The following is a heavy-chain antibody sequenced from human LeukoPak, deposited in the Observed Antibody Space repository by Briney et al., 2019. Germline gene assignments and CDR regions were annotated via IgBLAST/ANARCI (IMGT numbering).Heavy chain of an antibody. V-gene: IGHV3-7*01. CDR2: IKQDGSEK. Sequence: GSLRLSCAASGFTFSTYWMSWVRQAPGKGLEWVANIKQDGSEKYYVDSVKGRFTISRDNAKNSVYLQMNSLRAEDTAVYYCARDLWYCSGGSCPWGQGTLVTVSS. J-gene: IGHJ4*02. D-gene: IGHD2-15*01. CDR3: ARDLWYCSGGSCP. CDR1: GFTFSTYW.